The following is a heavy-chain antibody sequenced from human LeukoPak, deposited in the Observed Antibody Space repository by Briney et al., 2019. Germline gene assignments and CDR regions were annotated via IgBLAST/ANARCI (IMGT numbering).Heavy chain of an antibody. D-gene: IGHD2-15*01. CDR3: AGGDGGSRPSK. V-gene: IGHV3-30*04. CDR2: ISYDGDDT. Sequence: GGSLRLSCAASDFTFSNYAMHWVRQAPGKGLEWVAVISYDGDDTYYADSVKGRFTISRDNAKNTLYLQMNSLRAEDTAVYYCAGGDGGSRPSKWGQGTLVTVSS. J-gene: IGHJ4*02. CDR1: DFTFSNYA.